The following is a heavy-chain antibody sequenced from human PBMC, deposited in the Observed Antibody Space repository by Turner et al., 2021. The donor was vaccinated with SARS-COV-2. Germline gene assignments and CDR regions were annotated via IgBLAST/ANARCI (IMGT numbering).Heavy chain of an antibody. CDR3: ARDRIAAAGTGWFDP. V-gene: IGHV1-18*01. CDR1: GYTFTSYD. J-gene: IGHJ5*02. D-gene: IGHD6-13*01. Sequence: QVQLVQSGAEVKKPGASAQVSCKAYGYTFTSYDISWVRQAPGQGLEWMGWISAYNGNTNYAQKLQGRVTMTTDTSTSTAYMELRSLRSDDTAVYYCARDRIAAAGTGWFDPWGQGTLVTVSS. CDR2: ISAYNGNT.